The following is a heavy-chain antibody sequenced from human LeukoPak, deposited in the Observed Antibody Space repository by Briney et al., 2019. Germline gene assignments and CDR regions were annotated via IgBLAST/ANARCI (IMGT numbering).Heavy chain of an antibody. D-gene: IGHD2-2*01. CDR2: IYTGGTT. V-gene: IGHV3-53*01. Sequence: GGSLRLSCAASGFTVSGNYMSWVRQAPGKGLEWVSIIYTGGTTYYADSVKGRFTISRDNSKNTLHLQMNSLRAEDTAVYYCARGLYAAAFDSWGQGTLVTVSS. CDR3: ARGLYAAAFDS. J-gene: IGHJ4*02. CDR1: GFTVSGNY.